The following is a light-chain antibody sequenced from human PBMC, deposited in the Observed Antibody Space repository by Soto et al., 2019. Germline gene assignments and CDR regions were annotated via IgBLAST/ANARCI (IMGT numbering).Light chain of an antibody. J-gene: IGLJ1*01. Sequence: QSVLTQPASVSGSPGQSIAISCTGTTSDVGGYNYVSWYQQHPGKVPKLLIYEVSNRPSGVSNRFSGSKSGNTASLTISGLQAEDESDYYCSSYTTSGTRVFGTGTKVTVL. CDR2: EVS. V-gene: IGLV2-14*01. CDR1: TSDVGGYNY. CDR3: SSYTTSGTRV.